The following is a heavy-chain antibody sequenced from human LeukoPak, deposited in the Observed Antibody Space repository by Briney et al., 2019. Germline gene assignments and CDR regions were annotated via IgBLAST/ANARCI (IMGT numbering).Heavy chain of an antibody. CDR3: ARLMRGDLDY. CDR2: IWYDGSNN. J-gene: IGHJ4*02. D-gene: IGHD3-16*01. CDR1: GFTFSSYG. V-gene: IGHV3-33*01. Sequence: GGSLRLSCAASGFTFSSYGMHWVRQAPGKGLEWVAVIWYDGSNNYYADSVKGRFTISRDNSKNTLYLQMNILRAEDTAVYYCARLMRGDLDYWGQGTLVTVSS.